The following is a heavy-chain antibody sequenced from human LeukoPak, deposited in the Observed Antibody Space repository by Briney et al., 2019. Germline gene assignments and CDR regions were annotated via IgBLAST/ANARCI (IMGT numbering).Heavy chain of an antibody. D-gene: IGHD3-10*01. CDR2: IYYSGST. V-gene: IGHV4-61*01. CDR1: GGSVSSGSYY. Sequence: SETLSLTCTVSGGSVSSGSYYWSWIRQPPGKGLEWIGYIYYSGSTNYNPSLTSRVTISVDTSKNQFSLKLSSVTAADTAVYYCARVRLDYGSGSYYRSFDYWGQGTLVTVSS. CDR3: ARVRLDYGSGSYYRSFDY. J-gene: IGHJ4*02.